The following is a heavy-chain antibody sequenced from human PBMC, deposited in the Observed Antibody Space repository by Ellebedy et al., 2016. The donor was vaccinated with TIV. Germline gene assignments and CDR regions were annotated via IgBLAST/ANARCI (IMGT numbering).Heavy chain of an antibody. V-gene: IGHV3-33*05. CDR3: AKGYDFWSGYSD. CDR2: ISYDGSNK. D-gene: IGHD3-3*01. CDR1: GFTFSSYG. J-gene: IGHJ4*02. Sequence: PGGSLRLSCAASGFTFSSYGMHWVRQAPGKGLEWVAVISYDGSNKYYADSVKGRFTISRDNSKNTLYLQMNSLRAEDTAVYYCAKGYDFWSGYSDWGQGTLVTVSS.